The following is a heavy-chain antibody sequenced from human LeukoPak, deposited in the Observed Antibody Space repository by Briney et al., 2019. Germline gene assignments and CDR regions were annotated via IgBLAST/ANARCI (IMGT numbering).Heavy chain of an antibody. CDR1: GGSISNYY. V-gene: IGHV4-59*08. Sequence: PSETLSLTCTVSGGSISNYYWSWIWQPPGKGLEWIGFIYYSGSTNYNPSLKSRVTISVDTSKNQFSLKLSSVAAADTAVYYCARVIIAAAGPGYFDLWGRGTLVTVSS. CDR3: ARVIIAAAGPGYFDL. J-gene: IGHJ2*01. CDR2: IYYSGST. D-gene: IGHD6-13*01.